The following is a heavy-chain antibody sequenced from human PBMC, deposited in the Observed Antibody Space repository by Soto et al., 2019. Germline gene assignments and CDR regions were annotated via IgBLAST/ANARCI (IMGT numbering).Heavy chain of an antibody. D-gene: IGHD1-26*01. V-gene: IGHV1-69*06. J-gene: IGHJ4*02. Sequence: QVVLLQSGAEVKEPGTSVRVSCQVSGSTFNNFAFSWVRQAPGHGPEWMGGIVVDSNTAEYSQRFQDRVTITADTSTDTLYMELGSLTFEDTAVYYCARAIKRWEVNYYFDFWGQGTLVTVSS. CDR2: IVVDSNTA. CDR3: ARAIKRWEVNYYFDF. CDR1: GSTFNNFA.